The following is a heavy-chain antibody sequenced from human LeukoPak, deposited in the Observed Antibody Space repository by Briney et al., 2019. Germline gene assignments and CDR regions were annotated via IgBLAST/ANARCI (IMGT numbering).Heavy chain of an antibody. CDR1: GDSISSSSSS. Sequence: SETLSLACTVSGDSISSSSSSWGWIRQPPGKGLEWIGNISSTGSAYYNPSLKSRVTISVDTSKNQVALKVNSMTAADTAVYYCARSTRYSHSWFFTWYFDLWGRGTLATVSS. CDR3: ARSTRYSHSWFFTWYFDL. J-gene: IGHJ2*01. CDR2: ISSTGSA. D-gene: IGHD1-26*01. V-gene: IGHV4-39*01.